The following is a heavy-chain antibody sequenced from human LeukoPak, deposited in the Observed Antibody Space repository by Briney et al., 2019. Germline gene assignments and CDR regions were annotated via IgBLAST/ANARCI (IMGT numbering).Heavy chain of an antibody. CDR1: GYTFTSYD. V-gene: IGHV1-8*01. Sequence: ASVKVSCKASGYTFTSYDINWVRQATGQGLEWMGWMNPNSGNTGYAQKFQGRVTMTRNTSISTAYMELSSLRSEDTAVYYCARDYDILTGYYDGNYFDYWGQGTLVTVSS. CDR2: MNPNSGNT. CDR3: ARDYDILTGYYDGNYFDY. J-gene: IGHJ4*02. D-gene: IGHD3-9*01.